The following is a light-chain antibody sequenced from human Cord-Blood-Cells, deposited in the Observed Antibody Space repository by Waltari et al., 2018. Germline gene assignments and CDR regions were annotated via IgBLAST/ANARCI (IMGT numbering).Light chain of an antibody. CDR2: DVS. Sequence: QSALTQPASVSGSPGQSSTISCTLTISDVAGYHYISWYKQHPDKAPKLMIYDVSNRPSGVSTRFSGPKSGTTAPLPISGLQAEDEADYYCSSYTSSSTLVFGGGTKLTVL. CDR3: SSYTSSSTLV. J-gene: IGLJ2*01. V-gene: IGLV2-14*01. CDR1: ISDVAGYHY.